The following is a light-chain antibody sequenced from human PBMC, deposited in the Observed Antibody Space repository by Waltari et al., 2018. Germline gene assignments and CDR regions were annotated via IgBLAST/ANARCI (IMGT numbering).Light chain of an antibody. CDR3: GTWDSSLSRGV. V-gene: IGLV1-51*02. J-gene: IGLJ3*02. Sequence: QSVLTQPPSVSAAPGQKVTISCSGSSSNIGNNYVSWYQHLPGTAPKLLIYENNKHPPGIPDRFSGSKSGASATLGITGLQTVDEADFYCGTWDSSLSRGVFGGGTKLTVL. CDR2: ENN. CDR1: SSNIGNNY.